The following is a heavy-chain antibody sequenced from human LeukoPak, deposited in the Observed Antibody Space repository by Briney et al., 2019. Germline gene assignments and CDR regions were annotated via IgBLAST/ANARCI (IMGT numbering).Heavy chain of an antibody. CDR1: GGTFSSYA. CDR3: ARALVQLEQIHWFDP. CDR2: IIPIFGTA. J-gene: IGHJ5*02. Sequence: SVKVSCKASGGTFSSYAISWVRQAPGQGLEWMGGIIPIFGTANYAQKFQGRVTITADESTSTAYMELSSLRPEDTAVYYCARALVQLEQIHWFDPWGREPWSPSPQ. V-gene: IGHV1-69*13. D-gene: IGHD1-1*01.